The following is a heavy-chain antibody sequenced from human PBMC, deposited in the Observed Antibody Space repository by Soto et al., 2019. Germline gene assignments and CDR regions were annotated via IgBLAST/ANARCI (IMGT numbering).Heavy chain of an antibody. D-gene: IGHD3-10*01. CDR3: ARLLDYGSGSSYYYYGMDV. Sequence: EVQLVQSGAEVKKPGESLKISCKGSGYSFTSYWIGWVRQMPGKGLEWMGIIYPGDSDTRYSPSFQGQVTISADKSISTAYLQWSSLKASDTDMYSCARLLDYGSGSSYYYYGMDVWGHGTTVTVSS. CDR2: IYPGDSDT. CDR1: GYSFTSYW. V-gene: IGHV5-51*01. J-gene: IGHJ6*02.